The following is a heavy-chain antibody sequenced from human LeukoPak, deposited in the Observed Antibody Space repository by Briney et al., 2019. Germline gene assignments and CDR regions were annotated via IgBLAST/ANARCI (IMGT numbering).Heavy chain of an antibody. CDR3: AKVYGLSRGVIPQKYFDS. CDR2: ISGRGDSV. D-gene: IGHD3-10*01. V-gene: IGHV3-23*01. CDR1: TYSFGSYA. J-gene: IGHJ4*02. Sequence: PGGSLRLSCVASTYSFGSYAFAWVRQAPGKGLEWVSTISGRGDSVYYADFMKGRFTVSRDNSKNTVYLQMNSLRAEDTAVHYCAKVYGLSRGVIPQKYFDSWGQGTLVTVSS.